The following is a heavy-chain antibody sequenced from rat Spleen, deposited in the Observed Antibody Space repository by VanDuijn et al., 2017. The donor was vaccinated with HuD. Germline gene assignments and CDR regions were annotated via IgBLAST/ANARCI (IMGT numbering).Heavy chain of an antibody. D-gene: IGHD1-4*01. Sequence: EVQLQESGPGLVKPSQSLSLTCSVTGHSITSTYRWNWIRKFPGNKLEWMGYINSAGSTNYNPSLKSRISITRDTSKNQFFLQLNSVTTEDTATYYCARSPTRVWGFDYWGQGVMVTVSS. CDR2: INSAGST. V-gene: IGHV3-3*01. CDR1: GHSITSTYR. J-gene: IGHJ2*01. CDR3: ARSPTRVWGFDY.